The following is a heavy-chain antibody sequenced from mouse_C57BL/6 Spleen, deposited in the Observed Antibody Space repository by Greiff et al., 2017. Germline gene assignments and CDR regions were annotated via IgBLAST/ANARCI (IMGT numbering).Heavy chain of an antibody. CDR3: ARGAAQARAWFAY. CDR2: INPYNGGT. Sequence: VQLQQSGPVLVKPGASVKMSCKASGYTFTDYYMNWVKQSPGKSLEWIGVINPYNGGTSYNQKFKGKATLTVDKSSSTAYMELNSLTSEDSAVYYCARGAAQARAWFAYWGQGTLVTVSA. D-gene: IGHD3-2*02. V-gene: IGHV1-19*01. J-gene: IGHJ3*01. CDR1: GYTFTDYY.